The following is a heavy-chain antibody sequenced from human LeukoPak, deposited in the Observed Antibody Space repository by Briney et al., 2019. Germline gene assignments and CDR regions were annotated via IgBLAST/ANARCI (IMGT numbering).Heavy chain of an antibody. Sequence: GSSVKVSCKASGGTFSSYAISWARQAPGQGLEWMGRIIPILGIANYAQKFQGRVTITADKSTSTAYMELSSLRSEDTAVYYCARGYSSSHPIRAQFDYWGQGTLVTVSS. CDR1: GGTFSSYA. D-gene: IGHD6-13*01. J-gene: IGHJ4*02. V-gene: IGHV1-69*04. CDR3: ARGYSSSHPIRAQFDY. CDR2: IIPILGIA.